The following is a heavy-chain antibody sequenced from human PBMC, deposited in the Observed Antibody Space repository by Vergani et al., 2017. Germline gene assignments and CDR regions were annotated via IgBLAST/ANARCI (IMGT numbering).Heavy chain of an antibody. CDR2: IIPIFGTA. J-gene: IGHJ4*02. D-gene: IGHD5-24*01. Sequence: QVQLVQSGAEVKKPGSSVKVSCKASGGTFSSYAISWVRQAPGQGLEWMGGIIPIFGTANYAQKFQGRVTITADESTSTAYMELSSLRSEDTAVYYCAGLRRDGYNYHFYYFDYWGQGTLVTVSS. CDR3: AGLRRDGYNYHFYYFDY. CDR1: GGTFSSYA. V-gene: IGHV1-69*01.